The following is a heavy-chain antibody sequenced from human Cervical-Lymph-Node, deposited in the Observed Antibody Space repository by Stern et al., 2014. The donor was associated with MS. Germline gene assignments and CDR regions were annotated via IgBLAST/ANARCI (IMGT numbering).Heavy chain of an antibody. CDR2: INQDGNEK. CDR1: GFTFNGYW. V-gene: IGHV3-7*01. Sequence: EVQLVESGGGLVQPGGSLRLSCAASGFTFNGYWMIWVRQAPGKGLEWVASINQDGNEKYHVDSVKGRFTVSRDNAKDSLYLQMNSLRADDTAVYYCARGDFWSGDYWGQGTLVTVSS. J-gene: IGHJ4*02. D-gene: IGHD3-3*01. CDR3: ARGDFWSGDY.